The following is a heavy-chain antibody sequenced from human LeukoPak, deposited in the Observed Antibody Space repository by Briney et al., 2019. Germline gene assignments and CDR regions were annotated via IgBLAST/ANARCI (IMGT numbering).Heavy chain of an antibody. Sequence: PSETLSLTCTVSGGSISSSSYYWGWIRQPPGKGLEWIGSIYYSGSTYYNPSLKSRVTISVDTSKNQFSLKLSSVTAADTAVYYCASIYYYGSGSYYLDYWGQGTLVTVSS. J-gene: IGHJ4*02. CDR1: GGSISSSSYY. CDR3: ASIYYYGSGSYYLDY. D-gene: IGHD3-10*01. CDR2: IYYSGST. V-gene: IGHV4-39*07.